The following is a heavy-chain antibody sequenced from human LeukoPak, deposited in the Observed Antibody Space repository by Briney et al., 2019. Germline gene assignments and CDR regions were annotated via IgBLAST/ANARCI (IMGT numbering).Heavy chain of an antibody. CDR3: ARHPYYYDSSGYYGGHYFDY. D-gene: IGHD3-22*01. CDR1: GGSISSGSYY. Sequence: SETLSPTCTVSGGSISSGSYYWSWIRQPAGKGLEWIGRIYTSGSTNYNPSLKSRVPISLDTSKNQYSLYLRSVTAADTAVYDCARHPYYYDSSGYYGGHYFDYWGQGTLVTVSS. CDR2: IYTSGST. V-gene: IGHV4-61*02. J-gene: IGHJ4*02.